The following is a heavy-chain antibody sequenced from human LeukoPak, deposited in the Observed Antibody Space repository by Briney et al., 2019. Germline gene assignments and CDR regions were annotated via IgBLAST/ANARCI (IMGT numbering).Heavy chain of an antibody. Sequence: SETLSLTCTVSGGSISSYYWTWIRQPPGKGLEWIGYVSYSGSTNYNPSLKSRVTISLNTSKNQFYLKLTSVTAADTAVYYCARRIVGATDFFDYWGQGILVTVSS. CDR3: ARRIVGATDFFDY. V-gene: IGHV4-59*08. CDR1: GGSISSYY. D-gene: IGHD1-26*01. J-gene: IGHJ4*02. CDR2: VSYSGST.